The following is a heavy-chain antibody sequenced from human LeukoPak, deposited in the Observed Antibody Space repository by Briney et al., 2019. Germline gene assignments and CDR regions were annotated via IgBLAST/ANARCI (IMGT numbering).Heavy chain of an antibody. CDR3: ASLYCTTTNCYGPYYYYGMDV. J-gene: IGHJ6*02. CDR1: GYTLTELS. V-gene: IGHV1-24*01. D-gene: IGHD2-2*01. Sequence: ASVKVSCKVSGYTLTELSMHWVRQAPGKGLEWMGRFDPEDGETIYAQKFQGRVTLTADTSTDTSYVELSSLRSEDTAVYYCASLYCTTTNCYGPYYYYGMDVWGQGTMVTVSS. CDR2: FDPEDGET.